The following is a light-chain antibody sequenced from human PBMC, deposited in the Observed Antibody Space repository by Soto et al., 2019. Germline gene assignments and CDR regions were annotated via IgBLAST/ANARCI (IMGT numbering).Light chain of an antibody. CDR2: GAF. V-gene: IGKV3-20*01. Sequence: EIVLTQSPGTLSLSPGERATLSCRSSQSITSGYLAWYQQKPGQAPRLLIYGAFNRATGIPDRFSGSGSGADLTLNISRLEAEDFGVYYCQQYRASPPSWTFGQGTKVEIK. CDR3: QQYRASPPSWT. J-gene: IGKJ1*01. CDR1: QSITSGY.